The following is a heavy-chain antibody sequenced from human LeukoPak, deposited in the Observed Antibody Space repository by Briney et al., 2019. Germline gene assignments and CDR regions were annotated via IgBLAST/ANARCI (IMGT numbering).Heavy chain of an antibody. D-gene: IGHD3-22*01. CDR1: GYTFTSYG. CDR3: ARGLYYYDSSGYYSSNWFDP. J-gene: IGHJ5*02. Sequence: ASVKVSCKASGYTFTSYGISWVRQATGQGLEWMGWMNPNSGNTGYAQKFQGRVTMTRNTSISTAYMELSSLRSEDTAVYYCARGLYYYDSSGYYSSNWFDPWGQGTLVTVSS. CDR2: MNPNSGNT. V-gene: IGHV1-8*02.